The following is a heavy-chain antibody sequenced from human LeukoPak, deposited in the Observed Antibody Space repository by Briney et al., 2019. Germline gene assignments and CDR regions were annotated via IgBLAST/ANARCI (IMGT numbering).Heavy chain of an antibody. CDR1: GGSFSGYY. J-gene: IGHJ6*04. CDR2: INHSVST. V-gene: IGHV4-34*01. D-gene: IGHD2-2*01. CDR3: ARGSRGGYCSSTSCYSAPRGYYYYGMDV. Sequence: SETLSLTCAVYGGSFSGYYWSWIRQPPGKGLEWIGEINHSVSTNYNPPLKSRVTISVDTSKNQFSLKLSSVTAADTAVYYCARGSRGGYCSSTSCYSAPRGYYYYGMDVWGKGTTVTVSS.